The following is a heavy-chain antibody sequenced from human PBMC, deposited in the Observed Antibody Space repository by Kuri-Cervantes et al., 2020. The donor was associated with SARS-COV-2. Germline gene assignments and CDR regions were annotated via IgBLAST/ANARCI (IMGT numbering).Heavy chain of an antibody. J-gene: IGHJ4*02. CDR2: INHSGST. CDR3: ARGTRYYDFWSGYLN. CDR1: GGSFSGYY. V-gene: IGHV4-34*01. D-gene: IGHD3-3*01. Sequence: GSLRLSCAVYGGSFSGYYWSWIRQPPGKGLEWIGEINHSGSTNYNPSLKSRVTISVDTSKNQFSLKLSSVTAADTAVYYCARGTRYYDFWSGYLNWCQGTLVTVSS.